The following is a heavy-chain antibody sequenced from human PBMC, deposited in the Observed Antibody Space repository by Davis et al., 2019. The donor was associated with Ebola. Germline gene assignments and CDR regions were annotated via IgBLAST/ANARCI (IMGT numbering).Heavy chain of an antibody. V-gene: IGHV4-39*01. CDR2: IYYSGST. Sequence: SETLSPTCTVPGGSISSSSYYWGWIRQPPGKGLEWIGSIYYSGSTYYNPSLKSRVTISVDTSKNQFSLKLSSVTAADTAVYYCASWPYYYGSGDYWGQGTLVTVSS. CDR3: ASWPYYYGSGDY. J-gene: IGHJ4*02. D-gene: IGHD3-10*01. CDR1: GGSISSSSYY.